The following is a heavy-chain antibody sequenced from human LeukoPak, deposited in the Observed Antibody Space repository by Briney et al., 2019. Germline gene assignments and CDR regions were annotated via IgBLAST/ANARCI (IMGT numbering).Heavy chain of an antibody. V-gene: IGHV4-59*08. D-gene: IGHD6-6*01. Sequence: SETRSLTCTVSGGSISSYYWSWIRQPPGKGLEWIGYIYYSGSTNYNPSLKSRVTISVDTSKNQFSLKLSSVTAADTAAYYCARTARSAMVDYWGQGTLVTVSS. J-gene: IGHJ4*02. CDR3: ARTARSAMVDY. CDR1: GGSISSYY. CDR2: IYYSGST.